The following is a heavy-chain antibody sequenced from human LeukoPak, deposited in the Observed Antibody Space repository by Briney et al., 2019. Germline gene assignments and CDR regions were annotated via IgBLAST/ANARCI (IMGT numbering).Heavy chain of an antibody. Sequence: PSETLSLTCTVSGGSISSYYWSWIRQPAGKGLEWIGHIYTSGSTNYNPSLKSRVTMSVDTSKNQFSLKLSSVTAADTAVYYCARDSSGSPYYYYYMDVWGKGTTVTVSS. V-gene: IGHV4-4*07. CDR1: GGSISSYY. CDR3: ARDSSGSPYYYYYMDV. J-gene: IGHJ6*03. CDR2: IYTSGST. D-gene: IGHD3-22*01.